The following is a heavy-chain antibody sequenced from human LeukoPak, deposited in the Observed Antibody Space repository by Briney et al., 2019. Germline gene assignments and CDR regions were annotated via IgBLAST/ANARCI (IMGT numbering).Heavy chain of an antibody. CDR2: INHSGST. J-gene: IGHJ1*01. CDR3: ARGADYGNYVGYFQH. V-gene: IGHV4-39*07. CDR1: GGSLSGRSYY. D-gene: IGHD4-11*01. Sequence: SETLSLTCSVSGGSLSGRSYYWSWIRQPPGKGLEWIGEINHSGSTNYNPSLKSRVTISVDTSKNQFSLKLSSVTAADTAVYYCARGADYGNYVGYFQHWGQGTLVTVSS.